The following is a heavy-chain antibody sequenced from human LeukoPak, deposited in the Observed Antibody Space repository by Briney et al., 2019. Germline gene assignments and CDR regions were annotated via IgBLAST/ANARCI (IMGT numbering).Heavy chain of an antibody. CDR3: VRTGNGGFYDS. CDR2: IKQDGSTR. D-gene: IGHD7-27*01. Sequence: GGSLRLSCAASGFAFSSHWMSWVRQAPGKRLEWVANIKQDGSTRNYVDSVRGRFTISRDNTKNSVYLQMDSLRVKDTAVYYCVRTGNGGFYDSWGQGTLVTVSS. J-gene: IGHJ4*02. V-gene: IGHV3-7*01. CDR1: GFAFSSHW.